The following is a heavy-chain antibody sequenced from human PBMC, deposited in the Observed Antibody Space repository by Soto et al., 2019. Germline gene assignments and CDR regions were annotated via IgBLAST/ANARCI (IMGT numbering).Heavy chain of an antibody. CDR3: AAEIYSGGNCCHFDY. J-gene: IGHJ4*02. V-gene: IGHV1-58*01. Sequence: SVKVSCKTSGFTFSNSAVQWVRQARGQRLEWIGWIIVGSGTTNYLQNLQGRITITRDTSTSTAYMELGSLTSDDTAVYYCAAEIYSGGNCCHFDYWGQGTLVTVSS. CDR1: GFTFSNSA. D-gene: IGHD2-21*02. CDR2: IIVGSGTT.